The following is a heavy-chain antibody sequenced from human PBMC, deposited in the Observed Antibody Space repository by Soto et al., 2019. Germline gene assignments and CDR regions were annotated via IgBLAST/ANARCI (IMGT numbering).Heavy chain of an antibody. D-gene: IGHD3-22*01. CDR2: ISGSGGST. CDR3: AKVSYDSSGYYFDPDAFDI. CDR1: GFTFSSYA. Sequence: GGSLRLSCAASGFTFSSYAMSWVRQAPGKGLEWVSAISGSGGSTYYADSVKGRFTISRDNSKNTLYLQMNSLRAEDTAVYYCAKVSYDSSGYYFDPDAFDIWGQGTMVTVSS. J-gene: IGHJ3*02. V-gene: IGHV3-23*01.